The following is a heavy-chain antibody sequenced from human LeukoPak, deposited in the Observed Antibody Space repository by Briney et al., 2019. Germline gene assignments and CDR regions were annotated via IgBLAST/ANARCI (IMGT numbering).Heavy chain of an antibody. J-gene: IGHJ5*02. CDR3: ARGKRDYSNYGDWFDP. Sequence: GGSLRLSCAASGFTFSSYEMNWVRQAPGKGLEWVSYISSSGSTIYYADSVKGRFTISRDNAKNSLYLQMNSLRAEDTAVYYCARGKRDYSNYGDWFDPWGQGTLVTVSS. V-gene: IGHV3-48*03. CDR1: GFTFSSYE. D-gene: IGHD4-11*01. CDR2: ISSSGSTI.